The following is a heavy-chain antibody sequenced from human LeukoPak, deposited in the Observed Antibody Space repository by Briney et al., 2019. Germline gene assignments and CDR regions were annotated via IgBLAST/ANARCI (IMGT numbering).Heavy chain of an antibody. CDR2: IYPGDSDT. D-gene: IGHD3-22*01. J-gene: IGHJ6*02. CDR1: GYSFTSYW. V-gene: IGHV5-51*01. CDR3: ARLRYYYDSSGYQYYYGMDV. Sequence: GESLKISCKGSGYSFTSYWIGWVRQMPGKGLEWMGIIYPGDSDTRYSPSFQGQVAISADKSISTAYLQWSSLKASDTAMCYCARLRYYYDSSGYQYYYGMDVWGQGTTVTVSS.